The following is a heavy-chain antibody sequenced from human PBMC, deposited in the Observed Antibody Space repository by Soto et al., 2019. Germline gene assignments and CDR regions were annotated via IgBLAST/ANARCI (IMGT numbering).Heavy chain of an antibody. V-gene: IGHV3-48*02. J-gene: IGHJ5*02. CDR2: ISSSSSTI. D-gene: IGHD6-13*01. Sequence: EVQLVESGGGLVQPGGSLRLSCAASGFTFSSYSMNWVRQAPGKGLEWVSYISSSSSTIYYADSVKGQFTISRDNAKNSLYLQMNSLRDEDTAVYYCARVRSSMNSDWFDPWGQGTLVTVSS. CDR1: GFTFSSYS. CDR3: ARVRSSMNSDWFDP.